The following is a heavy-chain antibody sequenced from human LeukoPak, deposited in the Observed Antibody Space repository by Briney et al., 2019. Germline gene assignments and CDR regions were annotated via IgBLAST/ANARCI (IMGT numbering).Heavy chain of an antibody. CDR2: IYYSGST. CDR1: GGPISSYY. Sequence: SETLSLTCTVSGGPISSYYWSWIRQPPGKGLEWIGYIYYSGSTNYNPSLKSRVTISIDTSKNQFSLKLTSVTAADTAIYYCARDGRSGYEDLWGPGTLVTVSS. D-gene: IGHD5-12*01. V-gene: IGHV4-59*12. J-gene: IGHJ5*02. CDR3: ARDGRSGYEDL.